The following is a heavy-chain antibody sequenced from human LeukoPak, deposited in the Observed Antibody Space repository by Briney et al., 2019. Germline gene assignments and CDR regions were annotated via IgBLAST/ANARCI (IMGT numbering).Heavy chain of an antibody. CDR1: GFTFSSYE. Sequence: GGSLRLSCAASGFTFSSYEMNWVRQAPGKGLEWVSSISSSSSYIYYGDSVKGRFTISRDNAKNSLYLQMNSLRAEDTAVYYCARQGKAVAGGFDSWGQGTLVTVSS. D-gene: IGHD6-19*01. V-gene: IGHV3-21*01. J-gene: IGHJ4*02. CDR2: ISSSSSYI. CDR3: ARQGKAVAGGFDS.